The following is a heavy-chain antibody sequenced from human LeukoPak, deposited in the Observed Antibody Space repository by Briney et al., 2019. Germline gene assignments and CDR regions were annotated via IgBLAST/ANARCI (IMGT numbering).Heavy chain of an antibody. CDR2: IYNTRST. V-gene: IGHV4-4*07. J-gene: IGHJ3*01. CDR1: NGSISSNY. D-gene: IGHD3-22*01. Sequence: SETLSLTCTVSNGSISSNYWSWIRQPAGKGLEWIGRIYNTRSTNYNPSLKSRVTMSVDTSKNQFSLRLSSVTAADTAIYYCARVRDSSGYYLGAFDVWGQGTMVTVSS. CDR3: ARVRDSSGYYLGAFDV.